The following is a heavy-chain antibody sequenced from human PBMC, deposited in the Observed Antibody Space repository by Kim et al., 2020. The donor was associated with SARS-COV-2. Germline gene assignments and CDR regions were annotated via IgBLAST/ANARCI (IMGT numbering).Heavy chain of an antibody. V-gene: IGHV4-39*01. J-gene: IGHJ4*02. Sequence: SETLSLTCTVSGGSISSSSYYWGWIRQPPGKGLEWIGSIYYSGSTYYNPSLKSRDTISVDTSKNQFSLKLSSVTAADTAVYYCARLDSSGLRRLDYWGQGTLVTVSS. CDR3: ARLDSSGLRRLDY. D-gene: IGHD6-19*01. CDR2: IYYSGST. CDR1: GGSISSSSYY.